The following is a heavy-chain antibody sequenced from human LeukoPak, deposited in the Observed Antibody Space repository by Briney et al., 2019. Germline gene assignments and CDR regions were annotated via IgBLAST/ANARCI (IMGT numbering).Heavy chain of an antibody. CDR1: AFSFSAYS. V-gene: IGHV3-21*01. CDR3: VRGDGRDY. J-gene: IGHJ4*02. D-gene: IGHD5-24*01. CDR2: ISSSSSNT. Sequence: NPGGSLRLSCAASAFSFSAYSMNWVRQAPGKGLEWVSSISSSSSNTHYADSVKGRFTISRDNAKNSLYMQMNSLRAEDTAVYYCVRGDGRDYWGQGTLVTVSS.